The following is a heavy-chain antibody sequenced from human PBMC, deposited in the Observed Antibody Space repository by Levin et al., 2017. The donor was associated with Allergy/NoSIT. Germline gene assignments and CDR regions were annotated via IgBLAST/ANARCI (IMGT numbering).Heavy chain of an antibody. CDR2: ISSSSSYI. D-gene: IGHD3-16*01. J-gene: IGHJ4*02. V-gene: IGHV3-21*01. CDR3: ARDLTFGSSFDY. CDR1: GFTFSSYS. Sequence: GGSLRLSCAASGFTFSSYSMNWVRQAPGKGLEWVSSISSSSSYIYYADSVKGRFTISRDNAKNSLYLQMNSLRAEDTAVYYCARDLTFGSSFDYWGQGTLVTVSS.